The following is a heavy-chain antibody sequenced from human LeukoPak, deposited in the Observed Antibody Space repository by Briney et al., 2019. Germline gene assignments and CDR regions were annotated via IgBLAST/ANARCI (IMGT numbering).Heavy chain of an antibody. Sequence: PSQTLSLTCTVSSGSISSGGYYWSWIRQHPGKGLEWIGYIYYSGSTYYNPSLKSRVTISVDTSKNQFSLKLSSVTAADTAVYYCARYSSSWYLDAEYFQHWGQGTLVTVSS. J-gene: IGHJ1*01. V-gene: IGHV4-31*03. CDR3: ARYSSSWYLDAEYFQH. CDR1: SGSISSGGYY. D-gene: IGHD6-13*01. CDR2: IYYSGST.